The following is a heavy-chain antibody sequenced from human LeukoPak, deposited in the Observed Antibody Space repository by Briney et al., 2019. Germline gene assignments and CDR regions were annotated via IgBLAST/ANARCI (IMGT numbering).Heavy chain of an antibody. CDR1: GGSIYNYY. V-gene: IGHV4-4*07. J-gene: IGHJ5*02. CDR3: ARKSKPYDGSVFSHDP. CDR2: IYTSGST. Sequence: SETLSLTCIVSGGSIYNYYWSWIRQPAGKGLEWIGRIYTSGSTDHSPSLKSRVTMSLDTSKNQFSLNLYSVTAADTAVYFCARKSKPYDGSVFSHDPGGQETLVTVPS. D-gene: IGHD3-22*01.